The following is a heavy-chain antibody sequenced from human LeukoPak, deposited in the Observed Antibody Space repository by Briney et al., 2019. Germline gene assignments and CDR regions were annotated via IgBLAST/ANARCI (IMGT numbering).Heavy chain of an antibody. CDR2: ISYDGSNK. V-gene: IGHV3-30*04. Sequence: GRSLRLSCAASGFTFSSYAMHWVRQAPGKRLEWVAVISYDGSNKYYADSVKGRFTISRDNSKNTLYLQMNSLRAEDTAVYYCARRRPDYGELFDYWGQGTLVTVSS. CDR1: GFTFSSYA. D-gene: IGHD4-17*01. J-gene: IGHJ4*02. CDR3: ARRRPDYGELFDY.